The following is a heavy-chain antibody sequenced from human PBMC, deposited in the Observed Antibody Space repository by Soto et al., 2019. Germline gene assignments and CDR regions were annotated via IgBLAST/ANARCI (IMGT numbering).Heavy chain of an antibody. J-gene: IGHJ3*02. D-gene: IGHD3-22*01. Sequence: GGSLRLSCAASGFTFSSYGMHWVRQAPGKGLEWVAVISYDGSNKYYADSVKGRFTISRDNSKNTLYLQMNSLRAEDTAVYYCAKDRGPYYYDSSGPPHPFDIWGQGTMVTGSS. V-gene: IGHV3-30*18. CDR2: ISYDGSNK. CDR3: AKDRGPYYYDSSGPPHPFDI. CDR1: GFTFSSYG.